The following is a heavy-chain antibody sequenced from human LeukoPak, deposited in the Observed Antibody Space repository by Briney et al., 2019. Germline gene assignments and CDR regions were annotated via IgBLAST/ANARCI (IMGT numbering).Heavy chain of an antibody. CDR3: ARDRTVSTGIDF. CDR1: GFTFSSYG. D-gene: IGHD4-17*01. J-gene: IGHJ4*02. CDR2: IKQDEGEK. Sequence: PGGSLRLSCAASGFTFSSYGMSWVRQAPGKGLEWVANIKQDEGEKYYMDSVKGRFTISRDNAKNSLYLQMNSLRTEDTAVYFCARDRTVSTGIDFWGQGALVTVSS. V-gene: IGHV3-7*01.